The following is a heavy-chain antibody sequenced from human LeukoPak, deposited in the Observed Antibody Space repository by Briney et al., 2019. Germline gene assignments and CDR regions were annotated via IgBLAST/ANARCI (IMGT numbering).Heavy chain of an antibody. CDR1: GGSFSGYY. V-gene: IGHV4-34*01. Sequence: KSSETLSLTCAVYGGSFSGYYWSWIRQPPGKGLEWIGEINHSGSTNYNPSLKSRVTISVDTSKNQFSLKLSPVTAADTAVYYCARGKYWGQGTLVTVSS. CDR3: ARGKY. J-gene: IGHJ4*02. CDR2: INHSGST.